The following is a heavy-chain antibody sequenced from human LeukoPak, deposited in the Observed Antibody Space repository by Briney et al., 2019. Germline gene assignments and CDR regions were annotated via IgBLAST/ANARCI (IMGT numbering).Heavy chain of an antibody. D-gene: IGHD4-17*01. CDR2: IYSGGST. CDR3: ARDVNGDYDPFDY. J-gene: IGHJ4*02. CDR1: GFTFSSYS. V-gene: IGHV3-66*01. Sequence: GGSLRLSCAASGFTFSSYSMNWVRQAPGKGLEWVSIIYSGGSTFYADSVKGRFTISRDNSKNTLYLQMNSLRAEDTAVYYCARDVNGDYDPFDYWGQGTLVTVSS.